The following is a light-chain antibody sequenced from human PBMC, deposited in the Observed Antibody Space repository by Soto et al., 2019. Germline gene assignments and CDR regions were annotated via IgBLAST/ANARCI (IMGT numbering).Light chain of an antibody. CDR1: QSISTW. J-gene: IGKJ2*02. CDR2: QAS. Sequence: DIQMTQSPSTLSASVGDRVTITCRAGQSISTWLAWYQHKPGKAPKLLIYQASSLEGGVPSRFSGSGSGTEFTLTISSLQPDDFATYYCQQYNTYSRTFGQGTKVE. V-gene: IGKV1-5*03. CDR3: QQYNTYSRT.